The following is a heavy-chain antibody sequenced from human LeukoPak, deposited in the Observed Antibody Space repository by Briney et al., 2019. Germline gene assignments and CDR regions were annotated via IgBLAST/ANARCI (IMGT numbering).Heavy chain of an antibody. CDR3: ARAGGRSWFDP. J-gene: IGHJ5*02. Sequence: SVKVSCKASGGSFSNYAISWVRQAPGQGFEWMGGIMTVSGTANYAQKFQGRVTITADESTSTAYMELRSLRSEDTAVYYCARAGGRSWFDPWGQGTLVTVSS. CDR1: GGSFSNYA. CDR2: IMTVSGTA. V-gene: IGHV1-69*13.